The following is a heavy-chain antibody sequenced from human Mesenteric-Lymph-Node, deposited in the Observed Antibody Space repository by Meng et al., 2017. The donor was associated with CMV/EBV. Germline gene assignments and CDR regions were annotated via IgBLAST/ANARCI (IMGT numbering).Heavy chain of an antibody. Sequence: GESLKISCAASGFTFSSYEMHWVRQAPGKGLEWLSHISTSGGVMYYADSVKGRFTISRDNTKNSLYLQMNRLRAEDTAVYYCAKHASGSYYSFDYWGQGTLVTVSS. CDR1: GFTFSSYE. CDR2: ISTSGGVM. D-gene: IGHD3-10*01. CDR3: AKHASGSYYSFDY. V-gene: IGHV3-48*03. J-gene: IGHJ4*02.